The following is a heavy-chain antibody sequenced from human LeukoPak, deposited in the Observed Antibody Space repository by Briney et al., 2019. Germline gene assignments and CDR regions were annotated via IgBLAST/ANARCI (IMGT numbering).Heavy chain of an antibody. CDR3: ARGGCSGGSCYGYYGMDV. CDR1: GYTFTSNY. V-gene: IGHV1-8*02. D-gene: IGHD2-15*01. J-gene: IGHJ6*02. CDR2: MNPNSGNT. Sequence: ASVKVSCKASGYTFTSNYIHWVRQATGQGLEWMGWMNPNSGNTGYAQKFQGRVTMTRNTSISTAYMELSSLRSEDTAVYYCARGGCSGGSCYGYYGMDVWGQGTTVTVSS.